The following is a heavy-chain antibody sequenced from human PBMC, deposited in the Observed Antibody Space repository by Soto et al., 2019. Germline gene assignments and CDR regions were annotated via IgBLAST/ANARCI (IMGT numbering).Heavy chain of an antibody. CDR1: GFTVSSNY. CDR2: IYSGGST. CDR3: ARDPSPYYYGSGSYYPSYYYYGMDV. J-gene: IGHJ6*02. D-gene: IGHD3-10*01. V-gene: IGHV3-53*01. Sequence: GGSLRLSCAASGFTVSSNYMSWVRQAPGKGLEWVSVIYSGGSTYYADSVKGRFTISRDNSKNTLYLQMNSLRAEDTAVYYCARDPSPYYYGSGSYYPSYYYYGMDVWGQGTTVTVSS.